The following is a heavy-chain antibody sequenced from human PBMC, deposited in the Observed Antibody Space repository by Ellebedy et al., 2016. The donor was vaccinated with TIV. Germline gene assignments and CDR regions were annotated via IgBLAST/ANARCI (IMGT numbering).Heavy chain of an antibody. CDR3: ARDPSDTNGYPQYFFDY. J-gene: IGHJ4*02. CDR1: GFTFSSNW. CDR2: IKEDGSLK. V-gene: IGHV3-7*01. D-gene: IGHD2-8*01. Sequence: GESLKISCAASGFTFSSNWMSWVRQAPGKGLELVAKIKEDGSLKYYVDAVKGRFAISRDNAKNSLYLQMNSLRDEDTAVYYCARDPSDTNGYPQYFFDYWGLGTLVTVSS.